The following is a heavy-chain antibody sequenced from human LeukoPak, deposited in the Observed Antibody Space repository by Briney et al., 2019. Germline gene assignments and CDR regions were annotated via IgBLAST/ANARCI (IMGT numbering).Heavy chain of an antibody. V-gene: IGHV3-7*01. CDR3: ARPAPYYYDSSGYRWFDP. CDR1: GFTFSSYW. Sequence: GGSLRLXCAASGFTFSSYWMRWVRQAPGKGLEWVANIKQDGSEKYYVDSVKGRFTISRDNAKNSLYLQMNSLRAEDTAVYYCARPAPYYYDSSGYRWFDPWGQGTLVTVSS. CDR2: IKQDGSEK. D-gene: IGHD3-22*01. J-gene: IGHJ5*02.